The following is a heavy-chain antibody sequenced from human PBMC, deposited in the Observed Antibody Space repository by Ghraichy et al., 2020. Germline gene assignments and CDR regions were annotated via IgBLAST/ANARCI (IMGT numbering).Heavy chain of an antibody. J-gene: IGHJ6*02. D-gene: IGHD2-2*01. CDR2: ISTISSFI. CDR1: GFTFSSYS. V-gene: IGHV3-21*01. CDR3: ARNCSSSNCYAGDYYYGVGV. Sequence: GGSLRLSCAASGFTFSSYSMHWVRQAPGKGLEWVSSISTISSFIYYADSVKGRFTISRDNAKNSLYLQMNSLRAEDTAVYYCARNCSSSNCYAGDYYYGVGVWGQGTAVTVSS.